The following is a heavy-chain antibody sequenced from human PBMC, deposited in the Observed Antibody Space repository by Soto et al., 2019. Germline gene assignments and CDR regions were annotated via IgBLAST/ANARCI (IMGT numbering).Heavy chain of an antibody. Sequence: QVQLQESGPGLVKPSQTLSLTCTVSGGSISSGGYYWSWIRQHPGKGLEWIGYIYYSGSTYYNPSLKSRVTISVDTSKNQFSLKLSSVTAADTAVYYCAREKRFERDCSGGSCYSEHAFDIWGQGTMVTVSS. J-gene: IGHJ3*02. CDR2: IYYSGST. V-gene: IGHV4-31*03. CDR3: AREKRFERDCSGGSCYSEHAFDI. D-gene: IGHD2-15*01. CDR1: GGSISSGGYY.